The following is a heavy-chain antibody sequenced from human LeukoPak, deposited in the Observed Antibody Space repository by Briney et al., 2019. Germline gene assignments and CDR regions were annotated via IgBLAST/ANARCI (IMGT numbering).Heavy chain of an antibody. CDR1: GYTFINYE. J-gene: IGHJ4*02. CDR3: ARQGTGFGALYNDY. Sequence: ASVKVSCKASGYTFINYEIIWVRQAPGQGLEWMGGIRVYNGDTNYAQKFQGRVTMTADTSTSTAYMEVRTLRSDDTAVYYCARQGTGFGALYNDYWGQGNLVTVSS. CDR2: IRVYNGDT. D-gene: IGHD3-10*01. V-gene: IGHV1-18*01.